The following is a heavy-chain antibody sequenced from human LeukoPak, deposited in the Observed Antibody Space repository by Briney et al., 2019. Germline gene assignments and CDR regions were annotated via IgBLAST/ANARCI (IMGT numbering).Heavy chain of an antibody. V-gene: IGHV1-18*01. Sequence: ASVKVSCKASGGTFSSYAISWVRQAPGQGLEWMGWISAYNGNTNYAQKLQGRVTMTTDTSTSTAYMELRSLRSDDTAVYYCARRGGYCSSTSCYESARDNWFDPWGQGTLVTVSS. CDR2: ISAYNGNT. D-gene: IGHD2-2*01. CDR3: ARRGGYCSSTSCYESARDNWFDP. CDR1: GGTFSSYA. J-gene: IGHJ5*02.